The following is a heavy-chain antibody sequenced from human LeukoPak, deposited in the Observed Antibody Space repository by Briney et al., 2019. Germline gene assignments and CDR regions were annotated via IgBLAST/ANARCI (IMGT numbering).Heavy chain of an antibody. CDR1: GYSFSNYW. D-gene: IGHD2-21*02. CDR3: AIPPGYCGNDCSFDH. J-gene: IGHJ4*02. V-gene: IGHV5-51*01. CDR2: IYPGDYET. Sequence: GESLKISCEGSGYSFSNYWIGWVRQMPGKGLEWMGIIYPGDYETRYSPSFQGLVTISVDKSISTAYLQWSSLKASDTAMFYCAIPPGYCGNDCSFDHWGQGTLVTVSS.